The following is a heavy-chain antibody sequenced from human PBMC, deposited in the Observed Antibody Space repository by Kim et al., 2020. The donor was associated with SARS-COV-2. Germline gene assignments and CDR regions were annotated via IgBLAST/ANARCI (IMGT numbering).Heavy chain of an antibody. CDR1: GFTFTTYT. J-gene: IGHJ4*02. D-gene: IGHD2-2*01. Sequence: GGSLRLSCVASGFTFTTYTMNWVRQAPGKGLEWVAGISGGGGSTYYADSVKGRFTISRDSSKNTLYLQMNSLRVEDTAVYYCAKELRVTTHTTSGDFFDSWGQGTLVTVSS. CDR3: AKELRVTTHTTSGDFFDS. CDR2: ISGGGGST. V-gene: IGHV3-23*01.